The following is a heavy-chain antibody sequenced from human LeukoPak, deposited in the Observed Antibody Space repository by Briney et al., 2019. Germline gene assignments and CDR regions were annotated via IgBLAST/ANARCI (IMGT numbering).Heavy chain of an antibody. CDR2: IFYSGST. D-gene: IGHD3-10*01. Sequence: PSETLSLTCAVYGGSFSGYYWSWIRQPPGKGPEWIGNIFYSGSTYYSPSLKSRVTISLDTSRNQFSLKLNSVTAADTAVYYCAKSNGYGLVDIWGQGTMVTVSS. J-gene: IGHJ3*02. CDR1: GGSFSGYY. CDR3: AKSNGYGLVDI. V-gene: IGHV4-34*12.